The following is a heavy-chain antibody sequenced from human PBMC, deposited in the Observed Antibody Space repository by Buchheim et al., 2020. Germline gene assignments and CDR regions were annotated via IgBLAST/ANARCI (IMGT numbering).Heavy chain of an antibody. Sequence: EVQLVESGGGLVQPGGSLRLSCAASGFTFSSYWMVWVRPAPGKGLLYVSYLNGDGSTTRYADSVRGRFTISRDNAKNTLYLQMTSLRVEDTAVYYCVRDKDRSFDYWGQGTL. CDR1: GFTFSSYW. V-gene: IGHV3-74*01. J-gene: IGHJ4*02. CDR2: LNGDGSTT. CDR3: VRDKDRSFDY.